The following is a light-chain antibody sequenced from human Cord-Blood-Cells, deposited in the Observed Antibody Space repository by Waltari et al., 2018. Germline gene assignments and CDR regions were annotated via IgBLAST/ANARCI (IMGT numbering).Light chain of an antibody. CDR1: SSHLGSNY. Sequence: QSVLTQPPSASGTPGQRVTISCSGSSSHLGSNYVYWYQQLPGTAPKLLIYRNNQRPSGVPDRFPGSKSGTSASLAISGLRSKDEADYYCAAWDDNLSGYVFGTGTKVTVL. V-gene: IGLV1-47*01. J-gene: IGLJ1*01. CDR2: RNN. CDR3: AAWDDNLSGYV.